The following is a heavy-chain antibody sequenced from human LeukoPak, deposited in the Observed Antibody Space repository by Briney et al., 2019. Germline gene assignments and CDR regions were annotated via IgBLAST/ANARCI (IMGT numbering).Heavy chain of an antibody. CDR1: GFIFSNYS. Sequence: GGSLRLSCAASGFIFSNYSMNWVRQAPGKGLEWVSSISSSSSYIFYADSVKGRFTISRDNAKNSLYLQVNSLRAEDTAVYYCATRGGCSSTSCPSLEYYFDYWGQGTLVTVSS. J-gene: IGHJ4*02. D-gene: IGHD2-2*01. CDR3: ATRGGCSSTSCPSLEYYFDY. CDR2: ISSSSSYI. V-gene: IGHV3-21*01.